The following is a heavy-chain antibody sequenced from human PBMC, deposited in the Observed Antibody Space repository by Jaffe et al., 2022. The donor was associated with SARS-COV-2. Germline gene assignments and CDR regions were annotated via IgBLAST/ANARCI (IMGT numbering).Heavy chain of an antibody. CDR1: GFTFSDYW. D-gene: IGHD3-22*01. V-gene: IGHV3-7*01. J-gene: IGHJ4*02. CDR3: ARDCYHDSSVYSGWGDS. CDR2: IKQDGTEK. Sequence: EVQLVESGGGLVQPGGSLRLSCAASGFTFSDYWMSWVRQAPGKGLEWVANIKQDGTEKYYVDSVKGRFTISRDNAKNSLYLQMNSLRAEDTAVYYCARDCYHDSSVYSGWGDSWGQGTLVTVSS.